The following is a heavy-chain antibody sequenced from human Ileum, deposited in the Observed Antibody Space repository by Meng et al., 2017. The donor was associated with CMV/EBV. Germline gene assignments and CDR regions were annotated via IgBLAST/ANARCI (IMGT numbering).Heavy chain of an antibody. V-gene: IGHV3-23*01. CDR3: TKGRTLVALIDS. J-gene: IGHJ4*02. CDR1: GFVFNTHA. CDR2: ISRSAYTT. Sequence: CAAAGFVFNTHAMTWVRDARERGLEWVSTISRSAYTTYYSESVKGRFTISKENSRNTLSVQMGSLRAENTAIYCCTKGRTLVALIDSWGQGTLVTVSS. D-gene: IGHD2-2*01.